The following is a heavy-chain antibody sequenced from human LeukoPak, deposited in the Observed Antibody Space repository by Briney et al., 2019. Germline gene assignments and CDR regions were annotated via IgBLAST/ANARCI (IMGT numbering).Heavy chain of an antibody. CDR3: ARRRLGYYFDY. D-gene: IGHD5-24*01. CDR2: INPRGST. J-gene: IGHJ4*02. CDR1: GGSFSGYY. Sequence: SETLSLTCGVHGGSFSGYYWSWIRQPPGKGLEWIGEINPRGSTNYNPSLKSRVTLSADTSKNQFSLTLNSVTAADTAVYYCARRRLGYYFDYWGQGTLVTVSS. V-gene: IGHV4-34*01.